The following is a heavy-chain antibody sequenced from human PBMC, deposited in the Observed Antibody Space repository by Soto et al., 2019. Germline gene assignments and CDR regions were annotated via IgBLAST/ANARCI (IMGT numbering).Heavy chain of an antibody. CDR1: GFTFSSYA. Sequence: EVQLLESGGGLVQPGGSLRLSCAASGFTFSSYAMSWVRQAPGKGLEWVSAMSGCGGSTYYADSVKGRFTISRDNSKNTMYLQKNILRAEETAVNDWAKECILTVNGAFDIWGQGTMVTVSS. CDR2: MSGCGGST. CDR3: AKECILTVNGAFDI. D-gene: IGHD3-9*01. V-gene: IGHV3-23*01. J-gene: IGHJ3*02.